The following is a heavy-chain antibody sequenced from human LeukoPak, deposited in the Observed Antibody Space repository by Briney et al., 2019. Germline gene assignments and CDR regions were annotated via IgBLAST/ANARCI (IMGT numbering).Heavy chain of an antibody. CDR3: ARVYCSSTSCYTGAFDI. V-gene: IGHV4-30-2*01. CDR1: GGSISSGGYS. CDR2: IYHSGST. Sequence: SETLSLTCAVSGGSISSGGYSWSWLRQPPGKGLEWIVYIYHSGSTYYNPSLKSRVTISVDRSKNQFSLKLSSVTAADTAVYYCARVYCSSTSCYTGAFDIWGQGTMVTVSS. D-gene: IGHD2-2*02. J-gene: IGHJ3*02.